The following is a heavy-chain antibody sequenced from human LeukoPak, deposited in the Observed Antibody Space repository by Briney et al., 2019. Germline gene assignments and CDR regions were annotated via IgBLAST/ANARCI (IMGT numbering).Heavy chain of an antibody. J-gene: IGHJ3*02. Sequence: ASVKVSCKASGYPFSTYTLNWVRQAPGQGLEWMGWIDTNTGNPTYARAFTGRFVFSLDTSVSAAFLQINSLKAEDTAVYYCARGIGAFDIWGQGTMVTVSS. CDR1: GYPFSTYT. V-gene: IGHV7-4-1*02. D-gene: IGHD3-3*01. CDR3: ARGIGAFDI. CDR2: IDTNTGNP.